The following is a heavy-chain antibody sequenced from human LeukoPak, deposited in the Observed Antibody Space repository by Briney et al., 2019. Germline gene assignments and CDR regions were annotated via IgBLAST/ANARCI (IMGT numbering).Heavy chain of an antibody. J-gene: IGHJ4*02. CDR1: GGSISSYY. V-gene: IGHV4-59*01. Sequence: SPSETLSLTCTVSGGSISSYYWSWIRQPPGKGLEWIGYIYYSGSTNYNPSLKSRVTISVDTSKNQFSLKLSSVTAADTAVYYCARVWVDTAMVFDYWGQGTLVTVSS. CDR2: IYYSGST. CDR3: ARVWVDTAMVFDY. D-gene: IGHD5-18*01.